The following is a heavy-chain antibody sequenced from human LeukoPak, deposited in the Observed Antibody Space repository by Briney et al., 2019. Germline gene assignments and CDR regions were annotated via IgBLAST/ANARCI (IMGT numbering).Heavy chain of an antibody. J-gene: IGHJ3*02. D-gene: IGHD2-2*02. CDR2: INHSGST. CDR3: ARNTARPPDSFDI. Sequence: PSETLSLTCAVYGGSFSGYYWSWIRQPPGKGLEWIGEINHSGSTNYNPSLKSRVTISVDTSKNQFSLKLSSVTAADTAVYYCARNTARPPDSFDIWGQGTVVTVSS. V-gene: IGHV4-34*01. CDR1: GGSFSGYY.